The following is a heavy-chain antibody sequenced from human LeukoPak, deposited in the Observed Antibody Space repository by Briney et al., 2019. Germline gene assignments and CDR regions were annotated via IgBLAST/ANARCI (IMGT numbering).Heavy chain of an antibody. Sequence: TSETLSLTCTVSGGSISSYYWSWIRQPPGKGLEWIGYIYYSGSTNYNPSLKSRVTISVDTSKNQFSLKLSSVTAADTAVYYCARDLEMATMYYFDYWGQGTLVTVSS. CDR1: GGSISSYY. D-gene: IGHD5-24*01. J-gene: IGHJ4*02. CDR2: IYYSGST. V-gene: IGHV4-59*01. CDR3: ARDLEMATMYYFDY.